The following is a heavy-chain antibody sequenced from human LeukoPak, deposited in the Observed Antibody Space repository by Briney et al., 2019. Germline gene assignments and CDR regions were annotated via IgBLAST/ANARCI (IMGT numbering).Heavy chain of an antibody. CDR3: SRGRADGYSGYDFGDY. Sequence: GASVKVSCKASGYTFTGYYMHWVRQAPEQGLEWMGWINPNSGGTDYAQKFQGRVTMARDTSISTAYMELSSLTSDDTAVYYCSRGRADGYSGYDFGDYWGQGTLVTVSS. V-gene: IGHV1-2*02. CDR2: INPNSGGT. D-gene: IGHD5-12*01. J-gene: IGHJ4*02. CDR1: GYTFTGYY.